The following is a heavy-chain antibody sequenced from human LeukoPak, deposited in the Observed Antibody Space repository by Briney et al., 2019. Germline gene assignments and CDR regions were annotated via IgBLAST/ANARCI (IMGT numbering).Heavy chain of an antibody. CDR1: GYTFTSYA. D-gene: IGHD3-10*01. CDR2: INAGNGNT. Sequence: ASVKVSCRDSGYTFTSYALHWVRQAPGQRLEWMAQINAGNGNTKYSQKFQGRVTITRDTAASTDYMEVSSLRARITVVYCCARAMDDTFDYWGQGGLVTVSS. CDR3: ARAMDDTFDY. V-gene: IGHV1-3*01. J-gene: IGHJ4*02.